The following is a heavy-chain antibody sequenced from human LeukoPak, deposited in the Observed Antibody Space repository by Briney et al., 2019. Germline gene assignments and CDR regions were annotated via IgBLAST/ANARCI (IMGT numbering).Heavy chain of an antibody. V-gene: IGHV3-23*01. Sequence: GGSLRLSCAASGFTFSSYAMSWVRQAPGKGLEWVSSISNSGGRTFYTDSVKGRFTISRDNSKITLYVQMNSLRAEDTAVYYCAKSYNGYESKPDYWGQGTLVTVST. D-gene: IGHD5-12*01. CDR1: GFTFSSYA. CDR2: ISNSGGRT. CDR3: AKSYNGYESKPDY. J-gene: IGHJ4*02.